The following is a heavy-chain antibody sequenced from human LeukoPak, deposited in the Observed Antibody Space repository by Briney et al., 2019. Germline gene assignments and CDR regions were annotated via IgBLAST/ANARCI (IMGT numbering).Heavy chain of an antibody. Sequence: AGGSLRLSCAASGFTFSSYAMSWVRQAPGKELEWVSAISGSGGSTYYADSVKGRFTISRDNSKNALYLQMNSLRAEDTAVYYCAKPLPGRVWANDYWGQGTLVTVSS. V-gene: IGHV3-23*01. CDR2: ISGSGGST. J-gene: IGHJ4*02. CDR3: AKPLPGRVWANDY. D-gene: IGHD3-16*01. CDR1: GFTFSSYA.